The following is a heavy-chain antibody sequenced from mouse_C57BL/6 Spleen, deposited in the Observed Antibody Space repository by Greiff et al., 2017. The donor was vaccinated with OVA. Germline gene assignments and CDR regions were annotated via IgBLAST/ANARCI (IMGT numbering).Heavy chain of an antibody. V-gene: IGHV3-6*01. D-gene: IGHD1-1*01. J-gene: IGHJ4*01. CDR1: GYSITSGYY. CDR2: ISYDGSN. Sequence: DVKLQESGPGLVKPSQSLSLTCSVTGYSITSGYYWNWIRQFPGNKLEWMGYISYDGSNNYNPSLKNRISITRDTSKNQFFLKLNSVTTEDTATYYCARDKTTVVATGAMDYWGQGTSVTVSS. CDR3: ARDKTTVVATGAMDY.